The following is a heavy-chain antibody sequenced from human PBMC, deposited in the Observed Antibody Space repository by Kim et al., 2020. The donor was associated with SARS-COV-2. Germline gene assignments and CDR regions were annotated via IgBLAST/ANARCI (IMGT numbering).Heavy chain of an antibody. J-gene: IGHJ4*02. V-gene: IGHV3-23*01. D-gene: IGHD1-26*01. Sequence: HSVKRRLTISRDNPKNTLYPTMTSLRAEDTAVYYCAKQRIVGATKHFEYWGQGTLVTVSS. CDR3: AKQRIVGATKHFEY.